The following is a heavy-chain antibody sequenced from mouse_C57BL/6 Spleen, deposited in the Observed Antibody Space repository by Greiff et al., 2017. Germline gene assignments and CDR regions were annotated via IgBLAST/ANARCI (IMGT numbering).Heavy chain of an antibody. CDR3: ARHYYYGSTHYYAMDY. J-gene: IGHJ4*01. Sequence: VKLMESGPGLVAPSQSLSITCTVSGFSLTSYGVHWVRQPPGKGLEWLVVIWSDGSTTYNSALNSRLSISKDNSKSQVFLKMNSLQTDDTAMYYCARHYYYGSTHYYAMDYWGQGTSVTVSS. CDR2: IWSDGST. V-gene: IGHV2-6-1*01. D-gene: IGHD1-1*01. CDR1: GFSLTSYG.